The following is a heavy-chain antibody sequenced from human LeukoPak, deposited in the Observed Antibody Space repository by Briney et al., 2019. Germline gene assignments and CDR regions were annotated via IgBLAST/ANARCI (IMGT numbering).Heavy chain of an antibody. D-gene: IGHD3-22*01. Sequence: PGGSLRLSCAASGFTFSSYTMTWVRQAPGKGLEWVSYISSSGSTTYYADSVKGRFTISRDNSKNSLYLQMNSLRAEDTAVYYFAKDRYDSSIVATYTDWGQATLV. CDR1: GFTFSSYT. CDR3: AKDRYDSSIVATYTD. J-gene: IGHJ4*02. V-gene: IGHV3-23*01. CDR2: ISSSGSTT.